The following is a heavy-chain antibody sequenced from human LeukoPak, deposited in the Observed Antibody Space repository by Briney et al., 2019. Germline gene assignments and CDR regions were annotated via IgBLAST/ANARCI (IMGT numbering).Heavy chain of an antibody. CDR1: GYTSTGYY. CDR2: INPNSGGT. CDR3: ARDMPAMIASYWYFDL. V-gene: IGHV1-2*04. Sequence: ASVKVSCKASGYTSTGYYMHWVRQAPGQGLEWMGWINPNSGGTNYAQKFQGWVTMTRDTSISTAYMELSRLRSDDTAVYYCARDMPAMIASYWYFDLWGRGTLVTVSS. J-gene: IGHJ2*01. D-gene: IGHD3-22*01.